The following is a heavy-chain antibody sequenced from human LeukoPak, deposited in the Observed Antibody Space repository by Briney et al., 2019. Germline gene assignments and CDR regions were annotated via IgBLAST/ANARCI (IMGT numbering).Heavy chain of an antibody. CDR2: MNPNSGGT. D-gene: IGHD2-2*01. J-gene: IGHJ5*02. Sequence: GASVKVSCKASGYIFTGYYMHWVRQAPGQGLEWMGWMNPNSGGTNYAQKFQGRVTMTRDTSISTAYMELSRLRSDDTAVYYCARITGYCSSTSCSGGFDPWGQGTLVTVSS. CDR1: GYIFTGYY. CDR3: ARITGYCSSTSCSGGFDP. V-gene: IGHV1-2*02.